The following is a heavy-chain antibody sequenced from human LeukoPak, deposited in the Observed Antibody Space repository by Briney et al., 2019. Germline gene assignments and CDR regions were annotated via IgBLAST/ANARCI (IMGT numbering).Heavy chain of an antibody. CDR1: GGSVSSGSYY. CDR2: IYYSGST. V-gene: IGHV4-61*01. D-gene: IGHD3-3*01. Sequence: SETLSPTCTVSGGSVSSGSYYWSWIRQPPGKGLEWIGYIYYSGSTNYNPSLKSRVTISVDTSKNQFSLKLSSVTAADTAVYYCARIRYDFWSGYHLRFDYWGQGTLVTVSS. CDR3: ARIRYDFWSGYHLRFDY. J-gene: IGHJ4*02.